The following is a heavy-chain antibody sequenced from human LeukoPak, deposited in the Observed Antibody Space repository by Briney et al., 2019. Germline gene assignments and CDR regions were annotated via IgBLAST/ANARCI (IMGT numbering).Heavy chain of an antibody. D-gene: IGHD2-2*01. CDR3: ALIPYCTTATCYYFDY. V-gene: IGHV1-18*04. Sequence: ASVKVSCKTSGYTFTTYGISWVRQAPGQGLEWMGWISTYNGDTNYAQKLQGRVTMTADASTSTTYMELRSLRSDDTAVYYCALIPYCTTATCYYFDYWGQGTLVTVSS. CDR2: ISTYNGDT. CDR1: GYTFTTYG. J-gene: IGHJ4*02.